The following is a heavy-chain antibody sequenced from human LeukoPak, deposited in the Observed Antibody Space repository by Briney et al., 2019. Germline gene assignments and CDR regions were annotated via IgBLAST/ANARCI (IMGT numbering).Heavy chain of an antibody. J-gene: IGHJ4*02. CDR3: ARVRSGWYFDY. CDR1: GFTFSGYS. V-gene: IGHV3-48*02. D-gene: IGHD6-19*01. Sequence: GGSLRLSCALSGFTFSGYSMNWVXQAPGXXLEWVAYITSSSGTIYYADSVKGRFTISRDNAKNSLYLQMNNLTDEDTAVYYCARVRSGWYFDYWGQGTLVTVSS. CDR2: ITSSSGTI.